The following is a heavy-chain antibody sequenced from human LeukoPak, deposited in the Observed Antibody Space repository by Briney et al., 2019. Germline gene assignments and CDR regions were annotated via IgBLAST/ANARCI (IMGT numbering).Heavy chain of an antibody. CDR2: ISVYNGNT. J-gene: IGHJ6*02. Sequence: ASVKVSCKASGYTFTSYGINWVRQAPGQGLEWMGWISVYNGNTKYAQKLQGRVTMTTDTSTGAAYMELRSLHSDDTAVYYCARVVVVAATPDYYYGMDVWGQGTTVTVSS. V-gene: IGHV1-18*01. CDR3: ARVVVVAATPDYYYGMDV. CDR1: GYTFTSYG. D-gene: IGHD2-15*01.